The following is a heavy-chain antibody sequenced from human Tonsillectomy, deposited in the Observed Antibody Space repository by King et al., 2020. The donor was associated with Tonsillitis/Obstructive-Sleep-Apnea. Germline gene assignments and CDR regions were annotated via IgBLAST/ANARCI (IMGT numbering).Heavy chain of an antibody. V-gene: IGHV4-59*01. Sequence: VQLQESGPGLLKPSETLSLTCTVSGGSIRSFYWSWIRQSPGKGLVWIGYIFSSGSTNYNPSLESRVTMSVDMSKNQFSLKLRSVTAADTALYFCAWGDAYPFPFDYWGQGILVTVSS. D-gene: IGHD3-16*01. CDR3: AWGDAYPFPFDY. CDR2: IFSSGST. CDR1: GGSIRSFY. J-gene: IGHJ4*02.